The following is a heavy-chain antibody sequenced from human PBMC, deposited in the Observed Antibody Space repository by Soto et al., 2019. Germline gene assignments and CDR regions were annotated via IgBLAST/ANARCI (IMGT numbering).Heavy chain of an antibody. V-gene: IGHV1-69*13. CDR1: GGTFSSYS. Sequence: SVEVSCKASGGTFSSYSISWVLQAPGQGLEWMGGIIPIFGTANYAQKFQGRVTITADESTSTAYMELSSLRSEDTAVYYCARDRSGMITFGGVSNWFDPWGQGTLVTVSS. D-gene: IGHD3-16*01. J-gene: IGHJ5*02. CDR2: IIPIFGTA. CDR3: ARDRSGMITFGGVSNWFDP.